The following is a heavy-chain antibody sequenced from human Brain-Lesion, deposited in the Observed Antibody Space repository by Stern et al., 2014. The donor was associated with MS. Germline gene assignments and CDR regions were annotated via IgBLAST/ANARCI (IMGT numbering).Heavy chain of an antibody. Sequence: DVHLVESGGGLVQPGRSLRLSCEASGFSFEDHGMHWVRQAPGKGLEWVSGITWNSGTIAYADSVKGRFTISRDDAKNSLYLHMNGLRAEDTALYYCAKDMMDYFGSGTFGSFDHWGQGTLVTVSS. CDR3: AKDMMDYFGSGTFGSFDH. CDR1: GFSFEDHG. V-gene: IGHV3-9*01. CDR2: ITWNSGTI. D-gene: IGHD3-10*01. J-gene: IGHJ4*02.